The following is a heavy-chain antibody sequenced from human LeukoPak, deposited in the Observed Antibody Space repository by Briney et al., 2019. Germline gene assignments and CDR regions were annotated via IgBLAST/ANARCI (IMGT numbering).Heavy chain of an antibody. CDR1: GGSISSGSYY. CDR2: IYISGFT. Sequence: PSQTLSLTCTVSGGSISSGSYYWSWIRQAAGQGLEWIGRIYISGFTNYRPSLKGRVTMSVDTSRNQFSLKLSYVTAADTAVYFCARDDSPWSYFDYWGQGTLVTVSS. D-gene: IGHD1-1*01. J-gene: IGHJ4*02. V-gene: IGHV4-61*02. CDR3: ARDDSPWSYFDY.